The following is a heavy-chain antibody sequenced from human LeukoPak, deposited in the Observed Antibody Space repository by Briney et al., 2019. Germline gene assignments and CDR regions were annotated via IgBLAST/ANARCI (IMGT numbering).Heavy chain of an antibody. CDR2: ISSSSSGSTI. Sequence: GGSLRLSCAASGFTFSSYSMNWVRQAPGKGLEWVSSISSSSSGSTIYYADSVKGRFTISRDNAKNSLYLQMNSLRAEDTAVYYCAELGITMIGGVWGKGTTVTISS. CDR3: AELGITMIGGV. CDR1: GFTFSSYS. V-gene: IGHV3-48*04. J-gene: IGHJ6*04. D-gene: IGHD3-10*02.